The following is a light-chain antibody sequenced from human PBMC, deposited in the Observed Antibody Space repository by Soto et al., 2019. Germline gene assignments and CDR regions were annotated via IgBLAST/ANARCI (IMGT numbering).Light chain of an antibody. J-gene: IGLJ1*01. CDR1: SSDIGAYDY. CDR3: SSYTTSSTLV. CDR2: EVS. V-gene: IGLV2-14*03. Sequence: QSALTQPASVSGSPGQSITISCSGTSSDIGAYDYVSWYQQHPGKAPKLMICEVSRRPSGVSNRFSGSKSGNTASLTISGLQPEDEADYDCSSYTTSSTLVFGTGTKLTVL.